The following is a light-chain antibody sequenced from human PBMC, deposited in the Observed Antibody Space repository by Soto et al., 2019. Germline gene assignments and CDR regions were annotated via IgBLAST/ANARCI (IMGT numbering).Light chain of an antibody. Sequence: DIQMTQSPSSLSASVGDRVTIVCLSSHTLIKYLNWYQHKPGKVPDLLIYTASTLYSGVPSRFSGRGSGTEFTLTISSLQPDDFATYYCQHYNSYSEAFGQGTKVDIK. CDR2: TAS. CDR1: HTLIKY. CDR3: QHYNSYSEA. V-gene: IGKV1-5*02. J-gene: IGKJ1*01.